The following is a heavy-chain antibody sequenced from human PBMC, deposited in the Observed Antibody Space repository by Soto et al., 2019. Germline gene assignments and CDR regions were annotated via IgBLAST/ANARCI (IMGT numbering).Heavy chain of an antibody. J-gene: IGHJ4*02. CDR2: IYYSGST. V-gene: IGHV4-31*03. CDR1: GGSIRSGGYY. Sequence: QVQLQESGPGLVKPSQTLSLTCTVSGGSIRSGGYYWSWIRQHPGKGLEWIGYIYYSGSTYYNPSLKRRVTISVDTSKNQYCLKLGSVTAADTAVYYCARSNVTFQAFDYWGQGTLVTVSS. CDR3: ARSNVTFQAFDY. D-gene: IGHD2-21*02.